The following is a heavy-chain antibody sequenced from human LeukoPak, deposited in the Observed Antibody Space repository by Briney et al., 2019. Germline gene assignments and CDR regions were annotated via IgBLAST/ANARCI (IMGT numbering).Heavy chain of an antibody. CDR2: IFSNGDT. CDR3: TRDQMNY. CDR1: EFTVSRNY. Sequence: GGSLRLSCTASEFTVSRNYMLWVRQAPGKGLEWVSLIFSNGDTHYADSVKGRFTISRDTSKNTVSLQMNSLRVEDTAMYYCTRDQMNYWGQGTLVTVSA. J-gene: IGHJ4*02. D-gene: IGHD5-24*01. V-gene: IGHV3-53*01.